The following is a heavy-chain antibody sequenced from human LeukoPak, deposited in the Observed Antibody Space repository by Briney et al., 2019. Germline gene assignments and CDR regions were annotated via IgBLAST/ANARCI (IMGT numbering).Heavy chain of an antibody. D-gene: IGHD3-16*01. CDR2: NYPTGDT. Sequence: SETLSLTCSVSGVSVTNYYWSWVRQPAGKRLEWIGRNYPTGDTIYNPSLKSRVAMSVDMSKNHLSLKLTSVTAADAAVYYCARDLTARGSFDYWGQGILVSVSS. CDR3: ARDLTARGSFDY. J-gene: IGHJ4*02. V-gene: IGHV4-4*07. CDR1: GVSVTNYY.